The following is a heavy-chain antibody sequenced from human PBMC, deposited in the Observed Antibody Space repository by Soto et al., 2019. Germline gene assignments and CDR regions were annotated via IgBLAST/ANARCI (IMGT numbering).Heavy chain of an antibody. CDR2: IYYSGST. Sequence: SETLSLTCTVSGGSISSGGYYWSWIRQHPGKGLEWIGYIYYSGSTYYNPSLKSRVTISVDTSKNQFSLKLSSVTAADTAVYYCARDRIPIRLDDFWSGYPRPMLAFWFDPWGQGTLVTVSS. CDR3: ARDRIPIRLDDFWSGYPRPMLAFWFDP. J-gene: IGHJ5*02. D-gene: IGHD3-3*01. CDR1: GGSISSGGYY. V-gene: IGHV4-31*03.